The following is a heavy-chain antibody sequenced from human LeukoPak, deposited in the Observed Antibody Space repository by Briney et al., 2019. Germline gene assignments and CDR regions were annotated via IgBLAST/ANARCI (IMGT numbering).Heavy chain of an antibody. V-gene: IGHV3-23*01. D-gene: IGHD6-19*01. CDR3: AKEGAASSGWYGDAFDI. CDR1: GFTFSSYD. J-gene: IGHJ3*02. Sequence: GGSLRLSCAASGFTFSSYDMTWVRQAPGKGLEWVSAISGRGESTNYADSVKGRFTISRGNSKNTLYLQMNSLRAEDTAVYYCAKEGAASSGWYGDAFDIWGQGTMVTVSS. CDR2: ISGRGEST.